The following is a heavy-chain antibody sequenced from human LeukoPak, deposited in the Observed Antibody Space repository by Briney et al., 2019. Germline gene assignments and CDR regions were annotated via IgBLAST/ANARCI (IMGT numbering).Heavy chain of an antibody. CDR1: GFTFSSYA. CDR3: AKVTTPGYSSSWYWFDP. D-gene: IGHD6-13*01. V-gene: IGHV3-23*01. CDR2: INGSGGRT. Sequence: PGGSLRLSCAASGFTFSSYAMSWVRQAPGKGLKWVSSINGSGGRTYYADSVKGRFTISRDNSKNTLYLQMNSLRAEDTAVYYCAKVTTPGYSSSWYWFDPWGQGTLVTVSS. J-gene: IGHJ5*02.